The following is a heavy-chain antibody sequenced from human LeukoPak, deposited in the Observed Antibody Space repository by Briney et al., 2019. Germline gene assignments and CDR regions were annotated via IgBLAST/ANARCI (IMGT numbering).Heavy chain of an antibody. CDR2: IGTAGDT. Sequence: GGSLRLSCAASGFTFSSYAMSWVRQAPGKGLEWVSAIGTAGDTYYPGSVKGRFTISRDNAKNSLYLQMNSLRAEDTAVYYCAESCSSTSCYGTDAFDIWGQGTMVTFSS. D-gene: IGHD2-2*01. CDR1: GFTFSSYA. J-gene: IGHJ3*02. V-gene: IGHV3-23*01. CDR3: AESCSSTSCYGTDAFDI.